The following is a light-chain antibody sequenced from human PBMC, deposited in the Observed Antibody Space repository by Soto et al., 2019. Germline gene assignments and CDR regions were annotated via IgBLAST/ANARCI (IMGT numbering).Light chain of an antibody. CDR2: YDD. CDR3: AAWDDCLNGVV. J-gene: IGLJ2*01. Sequence: QSVLTQPPSVSAAPRQRVTISCSGSSSNIGNNAVNWYQQLPGKAPKLLIYYDDLLPSGVSDRFSGSKSGTSASLAISGLQSEDEADYYCAAWDDCLNGVVFGGGTKLTVL. CDR1: SSNIGNNA. V-gene: IGLV1-36*01.